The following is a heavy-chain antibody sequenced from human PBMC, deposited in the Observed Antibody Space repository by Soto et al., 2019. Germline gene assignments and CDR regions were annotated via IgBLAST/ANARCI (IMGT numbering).Heavy chain of an antibody. CDR3: ARDHLILPAHDFFYGSDV. V-gene: IGHV3-7*03. CDR1: GFTFSMYS. J-gene: IGHJ6*02. Sequence: GGSLRLSCEVSGFTFSMYSMSWVRQSPGKVLEWVAKIPQDGVDGHYADSVKGRFTISRDNGKNSLYLQLNNLRAEDTAVYYCARDHLILPAHDFFYGSDVWGRGATVTVSS. D-gene: IGHD2-21*02. CDR2: IPQDGVDG.